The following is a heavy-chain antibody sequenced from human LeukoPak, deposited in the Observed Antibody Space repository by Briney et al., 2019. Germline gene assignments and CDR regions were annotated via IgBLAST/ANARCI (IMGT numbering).Heavy chain of an antibody. CDR2: IKQDGSEK. D-gene: IGHD3-10*01. CDR3: ARKGGVFDY. CDR1: GFTFSSYS. Sequence: GGSLRLSCAASGFTFSSYSMNWVRQAPGKGLEWVANIKQDGSEKNYVDSVKGRFTISRDNAKNSLYLQMNSLRAEDTAVYYCARKGGVFDYWGQGTLVTVSS. J-gene: IGHJ4*02. V-gene: IGHV3-7*01.